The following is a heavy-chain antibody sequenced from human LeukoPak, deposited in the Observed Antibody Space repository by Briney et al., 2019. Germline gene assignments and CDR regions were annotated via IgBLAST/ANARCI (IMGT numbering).Heavy chain of an antibody. CDR3: ARDVYGSDY. CDR2: ISYVGSDE. Sequence: GRSLRLSCAASGFMFSTYAMHWVRQAPGKGLEWVAFISYVGSDEYYADSVKGRFTISRDKSQNTLYLQMNGLRAEDTAVYYCARDVYGSDYWGQGTLVTVSS. V-gene: IGHV3-30-3*01. CDR1: GFMFSTYA. D-gene: IGHD1-14*01. J-gene: IGHJ4*02.